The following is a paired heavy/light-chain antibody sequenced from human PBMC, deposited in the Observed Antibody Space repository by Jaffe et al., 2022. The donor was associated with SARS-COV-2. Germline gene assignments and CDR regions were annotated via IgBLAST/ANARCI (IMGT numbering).Heavy chain of an antibody. V-gene: IGHV4-38-2*02. D-gene: IGHD6-19*01. Sequence: QVQLQESGPGLVKPSETLSLTCSVSGSSISSDYYWAWIRQPPGKGLEWIGNVYHSGRTFYNPSLRGRVTLSVDTSKNQFSLKLSSMSDADTAIYYCVRDSTVAVAWRDWFDPWGQGSLVTVSS. CDR1: GSSISSDYY. CDR2: VYHSGRT. J-gene: IGHJ5*02. CDR3: VRDSTVAVAWRDWFDP.
Light chain of an antibody. V-gene: IGLV1-51*02. CDR2: END. CDR1: SSNIGSNY. CDR3: GAWDSSLSAYV. Sequence: QSVLTQPPSVSAAPGQKVTISCSGSSSNIGSNYVSWYQQLPGTAPKVLMYENDKRPSGVPDRFSGSKSGTSGTLGITGLQTGDEADYYCGAWDSSLSAYVFGAGTKVTVL. J-gene: IGLJ1*01.